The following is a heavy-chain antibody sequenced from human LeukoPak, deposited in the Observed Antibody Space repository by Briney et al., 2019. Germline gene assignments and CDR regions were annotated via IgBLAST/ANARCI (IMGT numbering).Heavy chain of an antibody. Sequence: ASVKVSCKASGYTFTSYAMHWLRQAPGQRLEWMGWITAGSGDTKYSQNFQGRVTITRDTSASTAYMELSSLRSEDTAVYYCARGSSGWPLDYWGQGTLVTVSS. D-gene: IGHD6-19*01. CDR3: ARGSSGWPLDY. J-gene: IGHJ4*02. V-gene: IGHV1-3*01. CDR1: GYTFTSYA. CDR2: ITAGSGDT.